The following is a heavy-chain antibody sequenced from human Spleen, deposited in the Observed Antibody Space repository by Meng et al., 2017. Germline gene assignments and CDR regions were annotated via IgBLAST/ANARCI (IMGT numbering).Heavy chain of an antibody. CDR2: IRSKANSYAT. CDR1: GFTFSGSA. V-gene: IGHV3-73*01. CDR3: TSGSWPWDY. D-gene: IGHD3-10*01. J-gene: IGHJ4*02. Sequence: GGSLRLSCAASGFTFSGSAMHWVRQASGKGLEWVGRIRSKANSYATAYAASVKGRFTISRDDSKNTAYLQMNSLKTEDTAVYYCTSGSWPWDYWGQGTLVTVSS.